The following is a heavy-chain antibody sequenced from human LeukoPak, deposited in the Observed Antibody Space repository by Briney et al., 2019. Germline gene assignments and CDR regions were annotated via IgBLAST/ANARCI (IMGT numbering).Heavy chain of an antibody. D-gene: IGHD2-15*01. J-gene: IGHJ2*01. Sequence: GGSLRLSCAASGFTFSSYAMSWVRQAPEKGLEWVATISGSGGGTYYADSVRGRFTISRDDSENTLYLQMNSLRAEDTAVYYCAKNLLGSEAYSWYFDLWGRGTLVTVSS. V-gene: IGHV3-23*01. CDR1: GFTFSSYA. CDR2: ISGSGGGT. CDR3: AKNLLGSEAYSWYFDL.